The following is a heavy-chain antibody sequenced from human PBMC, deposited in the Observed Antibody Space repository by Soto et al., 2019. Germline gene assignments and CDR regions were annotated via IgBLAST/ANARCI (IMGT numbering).Heavy chain of an antibody. Sequence: EVQLAESGGGLVQPGGSLRLSCAASGFTFSDYYMDWVRQAPGKGLEWIARSRNKANSYTTEYAASVKGRLTISRDDTTSSLFLQMNSLESEDTAVYYCARGHCSGTCYSGVYWGQGTLGTVSS. CDR2: SRNKANSYTT. J-gene: IGHJ4*02. CDR3: ARGHCSGTCYSGVY. CDR1: GFTFSDYY. D-gene: IGHD2-15*01. V-gene: IGHV3-72*01.